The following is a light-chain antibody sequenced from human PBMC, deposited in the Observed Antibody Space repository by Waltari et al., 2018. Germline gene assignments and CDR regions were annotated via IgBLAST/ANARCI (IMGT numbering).Light chain of an antibody. J-gene: IGLJ3*02. Sequence: QLVLTQSPSASASLGASVKLTCTLSSGHSRYAIAWHPQQPEKGPRYLMKLNSDGSHSKGDGIPDRFSGSSSGAERYLTISSLQSEDEADYYCQTWGTGIWVFGGGTKLTVL. CDR1: SGHSRYA. CDR2: LNSDGSH. CDR3: QTWGTGIWV. V-gene: IGLV4-69*01.